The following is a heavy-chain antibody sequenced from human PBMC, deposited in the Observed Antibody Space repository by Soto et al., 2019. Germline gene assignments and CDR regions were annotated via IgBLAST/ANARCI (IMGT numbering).Heavy chain of an antibody. V-gene: IGHV3-30*18. CDR2: ISYDGSNK. CDR1: GFTFSSYG. Sequence: QVQLVESGGGVVQPGRSLRLSCAASGFTFSSYGMHWVRQAPGKGLEWVAVISYDGSNKYYADSVKGRFTISRDNSKNTLYLQMNSLRAEDTAVYYCAKATLLQRRAYGMDVWGQGTTVTVSS. CDR3: AKATLLQRRAYGMDV. D-gene: IGHD1-26*01. J-gene: IGHJ6*02.